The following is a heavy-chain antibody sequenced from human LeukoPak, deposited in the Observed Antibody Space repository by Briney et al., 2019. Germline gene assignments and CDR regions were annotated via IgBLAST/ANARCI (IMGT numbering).Heavy chain of an antibody. CDR1: GGSISSGGYY. D-gene: IGHD6-13*01. CDR2: IYYSGST. J-gene: IGHJ4*02. Sequence: SETLSLTCTVSGGSISSGGYYWGWIRQHPGKDLEWIGYIYYSGSTYYNPSLKSRVTISVDTSKNQFSLKLSSVTAADTAVYYCASTGAAAAKFDYWGQGTLVTVSS. V-gene: IGHV4-31*03. CDR3: ASTGAAAAKFDY.